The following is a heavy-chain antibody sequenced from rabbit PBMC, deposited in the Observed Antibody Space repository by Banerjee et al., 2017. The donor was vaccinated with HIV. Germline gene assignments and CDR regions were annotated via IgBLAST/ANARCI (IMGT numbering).Heavy chain of an antibody. J-gene: IGHJ4*01. CDR2: IDAGSSGST. V-gene: IGHV1S45*01. CDR3: ARDLAGVIGWNFDL. D-gene: IGHD4-1*01. CDR1: GFDFSSNA. Sequence: QEQLKETGGGLVQPGGSLTLSCKASGFDFSSNAMCWFRQAPGKGPEWIACIDAGSSGSTWYASWAKGRFTISRTSSTTVALQMTSLTAADTATYFCARDLAGVIGWNFDLWGPGTLVTVS.